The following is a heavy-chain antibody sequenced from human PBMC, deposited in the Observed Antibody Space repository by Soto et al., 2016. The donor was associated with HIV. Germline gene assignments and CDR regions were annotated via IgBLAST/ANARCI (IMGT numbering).Heavy chain of an antibody. J-gene: IGHJ4*02. CDR1: GYTFNSYA. CDR3: ARTYDSSSYNRRFYFDY. Sequence: QVHLVQSGAEVKKPGASLRISCKASGYTFNSYAISWVRQAPGQGLEWMGTIDTYNRNTNYPQKLQGRVTMTTDTSTNTVYLDLLSLTSDDTAVYYCARTYDSSSYNRRFYFDYWGQGTLVTVSS. V-gene: IGHV1-18*01. D-gene: IGHD3-22*01. CDR2: IDTYNRNT.